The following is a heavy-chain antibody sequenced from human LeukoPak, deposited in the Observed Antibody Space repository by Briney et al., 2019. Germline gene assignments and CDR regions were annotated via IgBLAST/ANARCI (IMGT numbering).Heavy chain of an antibody. CDR2: ISGSGGST. D-gene: IGHD3-22*01. Sequence: GGSLRLSCAASGFTFSSYAVSWVRQAPGKGLEWVSAISGSGGSTYHADSVKGRFTISRDNSKNTLYLQMNSLRAEDTAVYYCAKGPGSSGYYSDYWGQGTLVTVSS. CDR1: GFTFSSYA. V-gene: IGHV3-23*01. J-gene: IGHJ4*02. CDR3: AKGPGSSGYYSDY.